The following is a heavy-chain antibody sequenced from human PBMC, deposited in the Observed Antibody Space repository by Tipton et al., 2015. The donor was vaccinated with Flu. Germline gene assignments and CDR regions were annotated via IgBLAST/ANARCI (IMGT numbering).Heavy chain of an antibody. D-gene: IGHD2-2*01. V-gene: IGHV4-39*07. Sequence: TLSLTCTVSGGPIRSSTEYWGWVRQPPGKGLEWIGTIFSSGITYYSPPLKSRVTITVDTSKNQFSLRLSSMTAADTAVYYCARDPSLGMPDYFDYWGQGTLVTASS. CDR3: ARDPSLGMPDYFDY. J-gene: IGHJ4*02. CDR1: GGPIRSSTEY. CDR2: IFSSGIT.